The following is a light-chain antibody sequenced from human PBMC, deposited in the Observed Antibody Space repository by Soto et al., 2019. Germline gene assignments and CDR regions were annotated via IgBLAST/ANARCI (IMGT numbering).Light chain of an antibody. Sequence: TRSPSSRPASVGAKVTITCRARQGIGATLAWYQHKPGQTPRLLIYDTATRDTGVPTRFSGSRSGAEFTLTINSLQSEDFAVYYCQPYNNWPLSFGGGTKVDI. V-gene: IGKV3-15*01. CDR3: QPYNNWPLS. CDR2: DTA. CDR1: QGIGAT. J-gene: IGKJ4*01.